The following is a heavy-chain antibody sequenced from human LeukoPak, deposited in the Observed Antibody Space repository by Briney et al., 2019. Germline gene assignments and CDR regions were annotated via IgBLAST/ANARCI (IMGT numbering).Heavy chain of an antibody. CDR1: GFTFSSCA. Sequence: GGSLRLSCAASGFTFSSCAMSWVRQAPGKGLEWVSAISGSGGSTYYADSVKGRFTISRDNAKNSLYLQMNSLRAEDTAVYYCARGARYYDFWSGYQYFDYWGQGTLVTVSS. CDR2: ISGSGGST. D-gene: IGHD3-3*01. CDR3: ARGARYYDFWSGYQYFDY. J-gene: IGHJ4*02. V-gene: IGHV3-23*01.